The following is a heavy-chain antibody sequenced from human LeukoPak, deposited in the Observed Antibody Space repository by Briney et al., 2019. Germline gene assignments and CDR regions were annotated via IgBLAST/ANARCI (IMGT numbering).Heavy chain of an antibody. CDR3: ARDWGTAMVDY. Sequence: GGSLRLSCAASGFTFSSYEMNWVRQAPGKGLERVSYISSSGSTIYYADSVKGRFTISRDNAKNSLYLQMNSLRAEDTAVYYCARDWGTAMVDYWGQGTLVTVSS. J-gene: IGHJ4*02. V-gene: IGHV3-48*03. CDR2: ISSSGSTI. D-gene: IGHD5-18*01. CDR1: GFTFSSYE.